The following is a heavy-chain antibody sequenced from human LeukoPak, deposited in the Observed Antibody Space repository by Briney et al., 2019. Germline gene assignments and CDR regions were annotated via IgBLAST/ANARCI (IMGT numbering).Heavy chain of an antibody. CDR2: ISYDGSNK. J-gene: IGHJ5*02. CDR1: GFTFSSYA. Sequence: PGGSLRLSCAASGFTFSSYATHWVRQAPGKGLEWVAVISYDGSNKYYADSVKGRFTISRDNSKNTLYLQMNSLRAEDTAVYYCAWELLLSWGQGTLVTVSS. CDR3: AWELLLS. D-gene: IGHD1-26*01. V-gene: IGHV3-30-3*01.